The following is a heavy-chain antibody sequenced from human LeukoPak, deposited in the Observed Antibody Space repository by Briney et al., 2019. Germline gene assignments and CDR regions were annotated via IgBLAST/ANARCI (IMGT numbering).Heavy chain of an antibody. CDR1: GYIFTDYY. CDR3: ARDYDFWSGSRPHYYYGMDV. V-gene: IGHV1-2*02. CDR2: INPNSGGT. D-gene: IGHD3-3*01. Sequence: ASVKVSCKASGYIFTDYYMHWVRQAPGQGLEWMGWINPNSGGTNYAQKFQGRVTMTRDTSISTAYMELSRLRSDDTAVYYCARDYDFWSGSRPHYYYGMDVWGQGTTVTVSS. J-gene: IGHJ6*02.